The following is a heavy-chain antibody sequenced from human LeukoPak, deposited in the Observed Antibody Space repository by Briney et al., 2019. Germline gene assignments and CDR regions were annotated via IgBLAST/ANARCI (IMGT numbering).Heavy chain of an antibody. J-gene: IGHJ4*02. CDR1: GGSISSYY. Sequence: SETLSLTCTVSGGSISSYYWSWIRQPPVKGLEWIGYTSYSGSTNYNPSLKSRLTISVATSRNQFSLKLSSVTAADTAVYYCARHQGSSWHLNYWGQGTLVTVSS. CDR2: TSYSGST. V-gene: IGHV4-59*08. CDR3: ARHQGSSWHLNY. D-gene: IGHD6-13*01.